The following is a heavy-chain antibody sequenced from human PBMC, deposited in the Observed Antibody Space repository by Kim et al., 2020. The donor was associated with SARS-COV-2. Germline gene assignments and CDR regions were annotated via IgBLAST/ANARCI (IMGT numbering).Heavy chain of an antibody. D-gene: IGHD2-15*01. CDR3: ARSGEAVVVVAASDY. Sequence: ASVKVSCKASGYTFTSYGISWVRQAPGQGLEWMGWISAYNGNTNYAQKLQGRVTMTTDTSTSTAYMELRSLRSDDTAVYYCARSGEAVVVVAASDYWGQGTLVTVSS. V-gene: IGHV1-18*01. CDR1: GYTFTSYG. J-gene: IGHJ4*02. CDR2: ISAYNGNT.